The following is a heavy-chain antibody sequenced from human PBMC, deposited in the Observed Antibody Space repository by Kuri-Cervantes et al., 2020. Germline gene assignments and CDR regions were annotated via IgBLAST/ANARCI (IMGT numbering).Heavy chain of an antibody. CDR3: AKGGSAVTTRFYYWYMDV. D-gene: IGHD6-19*01. V-gene: IGHV3-74*01. Sequence: GGSLRLSCVASGFTFSSHWMHWVRQAPGKGLVWVSRINSDGSSTSYADSVKGRFTISRDNAKRSLYLQMNSLRAEDTALYYCAKGGSAVTTRFYYWYMDVWGKGTTVTVSS. CDR1: GFTFSSHW. J-gene: IGHJ6*03. CDR2: INSDGSST.